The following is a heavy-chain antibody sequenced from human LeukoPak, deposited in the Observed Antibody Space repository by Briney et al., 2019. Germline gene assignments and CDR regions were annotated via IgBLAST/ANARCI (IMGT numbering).Heavy chain of an antibody. V-gene: IGHV3-21*01. Sequence: GGSLRLSCAASGFTFYTYSMNWVRQAPGKGLEWVSSISSSGTYTYYADSVKGRFTISRDNAKNSLYLQMSSLTAEDTAVYYCARDLGQYYDTSDNWFDPWGQGTLVTVSS. CDR1: GFTFYTYS. CDR3: ARDLGQYYDTSDNWFDP. D-gene: IGHD3-22*01. J-gene: IGHJ5*02. CDR2: ISSSGTYT.